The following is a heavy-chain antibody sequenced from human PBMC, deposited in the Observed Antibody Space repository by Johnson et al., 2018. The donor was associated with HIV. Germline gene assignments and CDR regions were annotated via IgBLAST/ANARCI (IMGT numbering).Heavy chain of an antibody. CDR1: GFTFSSYA. CDR3: AREVWVYSSSSDLGAFDI. V-gene: IGHV3-30*04. D-gene: IGHD6-6*01. CDR2: ISYDGSNK. Sequence: QVQLVESGGGVVQPGRSLRLSCAASGFTFSSYAMHWVRQAPGTGLEWVAVISYDGSNKYYADSVKGRFTISRDNSKNTLYLQMNSLRAEDTAVYYCAREVWVYSSSSDLGAFDIWGQGTMVTVSS. J-gene: IGHJ3*02.